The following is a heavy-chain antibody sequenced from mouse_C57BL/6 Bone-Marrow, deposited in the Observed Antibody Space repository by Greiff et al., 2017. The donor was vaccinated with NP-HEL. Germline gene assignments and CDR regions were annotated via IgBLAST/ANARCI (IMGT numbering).Heavy chain of an antibody. D-gene: IGHD3-2*02. Sequence: EVQLVESGGGLVKPGGSLKLSCAASGFTFSSYTMSWVRQTPEKRLEWVATISGGGGNTYYPDRVKGRFTISRDNAKNTLYLQMSSLRSEDTALYYCARHGQLRLRDYAMDYWGQGTSVTVSS. CDR3: ARHGQLRLRDYAMDY. CDR2: ISGGGGNT. CDR1: GFTFSSYT. V-gene: IGHV5-9*01. J-gene: IGHJ4*01.